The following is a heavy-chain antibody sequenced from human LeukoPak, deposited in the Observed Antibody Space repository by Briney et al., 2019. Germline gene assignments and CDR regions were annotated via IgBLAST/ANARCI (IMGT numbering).Heavy chain of an antibody. Sequence: QPSETLSLTCTVSGCSFSGFYWSWIRQPPGKGLGWIGYIHASGTTNYSPSLKSRVTISGDSSKNHFSLKLRSVTAADTAVYYCSRHVLCGGANCYGAALDYWGQGTLVTVSS. CDR1: GCSFSGFY. CDR3: SRHVLCGGANCYGAALDY. V-gene: IGHV4-4*09. CDR2: IHASGTT. J-gene: IGHJ4*02. D-gene: IGHD2-15*01.